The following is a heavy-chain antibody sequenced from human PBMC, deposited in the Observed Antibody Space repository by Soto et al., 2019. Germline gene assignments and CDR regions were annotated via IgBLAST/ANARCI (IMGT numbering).Heavy chain of an antibody. CDR2: LSGSGGST. CDR3: ASRPVDC. V-gene: IGHV3-23*01. CDR1: GFTFSSYA. Sequence: EVQLLESGGGLVQPGGSLRLSCAASGFTFSSYAMSWVRQAPGKGMEWVSALSGSGGSTYYADSVKCRFTISRDNSKNTLYLPMNSLRAEDTAVYYWASRPVDCWGQGTLVTVSS. J-gene: IGHJ4*02.